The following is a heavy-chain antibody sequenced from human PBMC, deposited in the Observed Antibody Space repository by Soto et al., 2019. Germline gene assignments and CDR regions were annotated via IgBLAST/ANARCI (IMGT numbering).Heavy chain of an antibody. CDR2: IDHHGSGT. J-gene: IGHJ4*01. V-gene: IGHV3-74*01. CDR1: GFTFTNYW. CDR3: GSVLEY. Sequence: EVEVVESGGGLVQPGGSLRLSCAASGFTFTNYWMHWVRQVPGRGLVWVARIDHHGSGTSYADSVKGRFTISRDNAKNTVYLQMNSLRVEDTAVYYCGSVLEYWGHGAQVIVSS. D-gene: IGHD1-26*01.